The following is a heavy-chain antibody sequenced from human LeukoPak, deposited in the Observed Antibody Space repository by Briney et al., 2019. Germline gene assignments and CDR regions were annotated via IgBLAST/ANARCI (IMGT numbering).Heavy chain of an antibody. V-gene: IGHV1-18*01. CDR1: GYTFTSYG. J-gene: IGHJ6*02. CDR2: ISAYNGNT. CDR3: ARDCSSTSCYSVYYYYGMNV. D-gene: IGHD2-2*01. Sequence: ASVKVSCKASGYTFTSYGISWVRQAPGQGLEWMGWISAYNGNTNYAQKFQGRVTITADKSTSTAYMELSSLRSEDTAVYYCARDCSSTSCYSVYYYYGMNVWGQGTTVTVSS.